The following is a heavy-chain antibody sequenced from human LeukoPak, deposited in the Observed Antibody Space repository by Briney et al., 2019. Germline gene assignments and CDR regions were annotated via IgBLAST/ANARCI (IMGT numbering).Heavy chain of an antibody. V-gene: IGHV4-31*03. D-gene: IGHD4-17*01. Sequence: SQTLSLTCNVSGGSVSSVGYFWSWVRQYPGKGLEWIGYIYYSGSTYYNPSLKSRVTISVDTSKNQFSLKLSSVTAADTAVYYCARDSGDYRLYYHYYGMDVWGQGTTVTVSS. CDR3: ARDSGDYRLYYHYYGMDV. CDR2: IYYSGST. CDR1: GGSVSSVGYF. J-gene: IGHJ6*02.